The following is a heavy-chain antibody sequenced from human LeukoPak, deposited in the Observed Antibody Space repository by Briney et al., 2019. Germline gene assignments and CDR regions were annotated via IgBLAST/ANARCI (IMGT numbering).Heavy chain of an antibody. V-gene: IGHV3-66*02. D-gene: IGHD3-3*01. Sequence: GGSLGLSWAASGLPFMSNYMSGVRRAPGRGLEGVSVIYRGGRTYYADSVKGRFTISRDNSKNTLYLQMNSLRAEDTAVYYCARARPTIFGVVHYGMDVWGQGTTVTVSS. CDR3: ARARPTIFGVVHYGMDV. J-gene: IGHJ6*02. CDR1: GLPFMSNY. CDR2: IYRGGRT.